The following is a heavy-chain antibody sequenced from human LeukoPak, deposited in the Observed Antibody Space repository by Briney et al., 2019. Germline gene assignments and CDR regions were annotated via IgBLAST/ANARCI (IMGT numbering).Heavy chain of an antibody. D-gene: IGHD3-10*01. CDR2: IYYSGST. Sequence: PSETLSLTCTVSGGSISSYYWSWIRQPPGKGLEWIGYIYYSGSTNYNPSLKSRVTISVDTSKNQFSLKLSSVTAADTAVNYCARALPGSSFDYWGQGTLVTVSS. J-gene: IGHJ4*02. CDR3: ARALPGSSFDY. V-gene: IGHV4-59*01. CDR1: GGSISSYY.